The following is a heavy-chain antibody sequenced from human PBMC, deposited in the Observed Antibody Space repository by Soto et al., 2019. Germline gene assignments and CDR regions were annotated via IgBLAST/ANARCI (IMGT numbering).Heavy chain of an antibody. CDR3: AKEGDCYGGSCPLDY. V-gene: IGHV4-4*02. J-gene: IGHJ4*02. CDR1: GGSISSSNW. D-gene: IGHD2-15*01. Sequence: SETLSLTCAVSGGSISSSNWWSWVRQAPGKGLEWIGEIYPSGSTKYNPSLKSRVAVSLDKSKNQFSLRLNSVTAADTAVYFCAKEGDCYGGSCPLDYWGQGILVTVSS. CDR2: IYPSGST.